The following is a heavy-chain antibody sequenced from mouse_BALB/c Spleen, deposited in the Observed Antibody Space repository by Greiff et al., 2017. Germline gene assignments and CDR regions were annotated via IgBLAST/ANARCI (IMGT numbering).Heavy chain of an antibody. CDR3: ARRGYDSSYWYFDV. V-gene: IGHV4-1*02. CDR1: GFDFSRYW. CDR2: INPDSSTI. J-gene: IGHJ1*01. D-gene: IGHD2-14*01. Sequence: EVKLLESGGGLVQPGGSLKLSCAASGFDFSRYWMSWVRQAPGKGLEWIGEINPDSSTINYTPSLKDKFIISRDNAKNTLYLQMSKVRSEDTALYYCARRGYDSSYWYFDVWGAGTTVTVSS.